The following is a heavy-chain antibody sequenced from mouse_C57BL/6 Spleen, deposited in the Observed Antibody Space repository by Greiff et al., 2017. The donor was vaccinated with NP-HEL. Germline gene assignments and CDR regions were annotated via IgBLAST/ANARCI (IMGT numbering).Heavy chain of an antibody. CDR1: GYTFTSYW. J-gene: IGHJ1*03. Sequence: QVQLQQPGAELVRPGTSVKLSCKASGYTFTSYWMHWVKQRPGQGLEWIGVIDPSDSYTNYNQKFKGKATLTVDTSSSTAYMQLSSLTSEDSAVYYCARIYSNENFDVWGTGTTVTVSS. V-gene: IGHV1-59*01. CDR2: IDPSDSYT. CDR3: ARIYSNENFDV. D-gene: IGHD2-5*01.